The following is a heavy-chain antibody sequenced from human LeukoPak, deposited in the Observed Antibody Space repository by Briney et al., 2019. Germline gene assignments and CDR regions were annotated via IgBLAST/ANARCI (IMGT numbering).Heavy chain of an antibody. D-gene: IGHD2-2*01. CDR2: IIPIVGTA. CDR3: AREGSSTSHNWFDP. J-gene: IGHJ5*02. CDR1: GGTFTGYA. V-gene: IGHV1-69*01. Sequence: EASVKVSCKASGGTFTGYAISSVRQAPGQGLEWMGGIIPIVGTANYAQKFPGRVTITADDSTSTAYMELSSLRSEDTAVYYSAREGSSTSHNWFDPWGQGTLVTVSS.